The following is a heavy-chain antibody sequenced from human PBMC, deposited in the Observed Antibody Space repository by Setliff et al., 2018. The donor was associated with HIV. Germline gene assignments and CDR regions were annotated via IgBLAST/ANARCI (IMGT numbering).Heavy chain of an antibody. CDR3: ARAPTLFGVEYYYYFGMD. Sequence: GASVKVSCKASGYTFTGYYMHWVRQAPGQGLEWMGWINPHSGDTNYAQKFQDRVTMTRDTSVNIAYMQLSRLRSDDTAVYYCARAPTLFGVEYYYYFGMDLGPRDHGHRLL. D-gene: IGHD3-3*01. V-gene: IGHV1-2*02. J-gene: IGHJ6*02. CDR2: INPHSGDT. CDR1: GYTFTGYY.